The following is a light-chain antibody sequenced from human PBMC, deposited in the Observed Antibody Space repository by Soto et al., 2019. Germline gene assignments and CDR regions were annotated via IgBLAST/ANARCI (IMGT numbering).Light chain of an antibody. J-gene: IGKJ2*01. CDR1: QSVSTSY. CDR2: GAS. Sequence: EIVLTQSPGTLSLSPGERATLSCRASQSVSTSYLAWYQQKPGQAPRLFIYGASSRATGIPDRFSGSGSGTDFTLTISRLDPEDFALYYCQQYGISPPTFGQGTKVEIK. V-gene: IGKV3-20*01. CDR3: QQYGISPPT.